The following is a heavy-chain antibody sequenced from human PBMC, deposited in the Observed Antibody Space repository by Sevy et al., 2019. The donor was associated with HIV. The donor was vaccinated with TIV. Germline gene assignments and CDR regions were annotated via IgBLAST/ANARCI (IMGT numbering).Heavy chain of an antibody. J-gene: IGHJ6*02. Sequence: SETLSLTCTVSGGSITSSGHYWGWIRQSPGKGLEWIGAGYYVGNSYANPSLTSLVTISADTSKSLFSLSLTSLTAADTAIYYCARVAGGENYDYGIDVWGLGTSVTVSS. V-gene: IGHV4-39*01. CDR1: GGSITSSGHY. CDR3: ARVAGGENYDYGIDV. D-gene: IGHD2-21*01. CDR2: GYYVGNS.